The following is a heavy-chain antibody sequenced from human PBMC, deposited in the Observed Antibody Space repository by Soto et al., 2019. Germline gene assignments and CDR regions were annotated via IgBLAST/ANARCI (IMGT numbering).Heavy chain of an antibody. Sequence: SETLSLTCTVSGGSISSGGYYWSWIRQHPGKGLEWIGYIYYSGSTYYNPSLKSRVTISVDTSKNQFSLKLSSVIAADTAVYYCARGWDFGLFDYWGQGTLVTVSS. CDR1: GGSISSGGYY. J-gene: IGHJ4*02. V-gene: IGHV4-31*03. D-gene: IGHD3-3*01. CDR3: ARGWDFGLFDY. CDR2: IYYSGST.